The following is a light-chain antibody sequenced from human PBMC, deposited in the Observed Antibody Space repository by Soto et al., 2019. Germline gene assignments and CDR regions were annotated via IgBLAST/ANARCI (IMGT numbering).Light chain of an antibody. CDR2: AAS. V-gene: IGKV1-8*01. Sequence: AIRMTQSPSSFSASTGDRVTITCRASQGISSYLAWYQQKPGKAPKLLIYAASTLQSGVPSRFSGSGSGTDFTLTISCLQSEDFATYYCQQYYNYLWTFGQGTKVDIK. CDR1: QGISSY. J-gene: IGKJ1*01. CDR3: QQYYNYLWT.